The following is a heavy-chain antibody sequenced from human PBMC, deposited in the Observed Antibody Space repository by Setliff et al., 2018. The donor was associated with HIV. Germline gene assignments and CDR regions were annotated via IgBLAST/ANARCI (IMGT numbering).Heavy chain of an antibody. J-gene: IGHJ1*01. Sequence: PGESLKISCKGSGYTFTNYWNGWVRQMPGKGLGWVGIIYPGDSDARYSPSFQGQVTISADKSIGTAYLQWTSLKASDTATYYCARMGGRGDMTTATTFGYFQDWGQGTLVTVSS. V-gene: IGHV5-51*01. D-gene: IGHD4-17*01. CDR1: GYTFTNYW. CDR3: ARMGGRGDMTTATTFGYFQD. CDR2: IYPGDSDA.